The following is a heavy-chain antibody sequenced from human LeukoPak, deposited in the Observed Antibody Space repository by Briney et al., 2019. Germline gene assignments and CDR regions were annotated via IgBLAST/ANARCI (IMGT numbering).Heavy chain of an antibody. Sequence: TGGSLRLSCAASGSTFSSYSMNWVRQAPGKGLEWVSYISSSSSTIYYADSVKGRFTISRDNAKNSLYLQMNSLRAEDTAVYYCARVRGYDYVWGSYRYDYFDYWGQGTLVTVSS. CDR3: ARVRGYDYVWGSYRYDYFDY. CDR1: GSTFSSYS. V-gene: IGHV3-48*01. CDR2: ISSSSSTI. J-gene: IGHJ4*02. D-gene: IGHD3-16*02.